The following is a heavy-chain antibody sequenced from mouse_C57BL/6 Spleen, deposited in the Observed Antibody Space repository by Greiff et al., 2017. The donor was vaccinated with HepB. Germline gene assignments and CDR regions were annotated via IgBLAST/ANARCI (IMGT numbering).Heavy chain of an antibody. J-gene: IGHJ2*01. Sequence: EVKLQQSGPELVKPGASVKIPCKASGYTFTDYNMDWVKQSHGKSLEWIGDINPNNGGTNYNQKFKGKATLTVDKSSSTAYMELRSLTSEDTAVYYCARWPSYYGSSYYFDYWGQGTTLTVSS. CDR3: ARWPSYYGSSYYFDY. CDR2: INPNNGGT. V-gene: IGHV1-18*01. D-gene: IGHD1-1*01. CDR1: GYTFTDYN.